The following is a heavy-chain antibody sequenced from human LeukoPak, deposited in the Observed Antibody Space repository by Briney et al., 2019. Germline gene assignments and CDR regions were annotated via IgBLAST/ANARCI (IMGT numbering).Heavy chain of an antibody. D-gene: IGHD3-22*01. J-gene: IGHJ4*02. CDR1: GFTFDDYA. CDR3: ARDLSDSSGLDY. CDR2: ISWNSGSI. Sequence: PGGSLRLSCAASGFTFDDYAMHWVRQAPGKGLEWVSGISWNSGSIGYADSVKGRFTISRDNAKNSLYLQMNSLRAEDTAVYYCARDLSDSSGLDYWGQGTLVTVSS. V-gene: IGHV3-9*01.